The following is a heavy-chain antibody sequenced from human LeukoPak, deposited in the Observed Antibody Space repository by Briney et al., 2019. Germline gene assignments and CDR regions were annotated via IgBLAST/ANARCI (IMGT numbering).Heavy chain of an antibody. CDR3: ARDSFRVATITFYYYYYMDV. Sequence: GGSLRLSCAASGFTFSSYWMSWVRQAPGKGLEWVANIKQDGSEKYYVDSVKGRFTISGDNAKNSLYLQMNSLRAEDTAVYYCARDSFRVATITFYYYYYMDVWGKGTTVTVSS. D-gene: IGHD5-12*01. CDR2: IKQDGSEK. CDR1: GFTFSSYW. J-gene: IGHJ6*03. V-gene: IGHV3-7*01.